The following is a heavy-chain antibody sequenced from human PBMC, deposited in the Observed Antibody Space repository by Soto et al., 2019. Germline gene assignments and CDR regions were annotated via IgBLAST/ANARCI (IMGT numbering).Heavy chain of an antibody. CDR2: ISGSGGST. CDR1: GFTFSSYA. D-gene: IGHD6-6*01. Sequence: EVQLLESGGGLVQPGGSLRLSCAASGFTFSSYAMSWVRQAPGKGLEWVSAISGSGGSTYYADSVKGRFTISRDNSKNTLHLQMNSLRAEDTAVYYCAKGPLYSSSSASHFWYWGQGTLVTVSS. J-gene: IGHJ4*02. CDR3: AKGPLYSSSSASHFWY. V-gene: IGHV3-23*01.